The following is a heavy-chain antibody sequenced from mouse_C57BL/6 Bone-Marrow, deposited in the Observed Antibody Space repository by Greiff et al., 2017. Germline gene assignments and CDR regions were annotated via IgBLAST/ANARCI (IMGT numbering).Heavy chain of an antibody. CDR3: ARDDGYYGY. CDR2: IYPGSGST. V-gene: IGHV1-55*01. J-gene: IGHJ2*01. Sequence: QVQLKQPGAELVKPGASVKMSCKASGYTFTSYWITWVKQRPGQSLEWIGDIYPGSGSTNYNEKFKSKATLTVDTSSSTAYMQLSSLTSEDSAVYYCARDDGYYGYWGQGTTLTVSS. D-gene: IGHD2-3*01. CDR1: GYTFTSYW.